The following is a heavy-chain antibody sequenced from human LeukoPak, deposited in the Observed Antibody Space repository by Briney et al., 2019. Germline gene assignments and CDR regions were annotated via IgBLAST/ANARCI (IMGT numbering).Heavy chain of an antibody. D-gene: IGHD3-16*01. J-gene: IGHJ4*02. CDR2: IHYSGST. V-gene: IGHV4-39*01. CDR1: GGSISSSSYY. CDR3: ARRNRGDGLGYFDY. Sequence: SETLSLTCSVSGGSISSSSYYWGWIRQPPGKGLEWIGSIHYSGSTYYSPSLKSRVTISVDTSKNQFSLKLRSVTAADTAVYYCARRNRGDGLGYFDYWGQGALVTVSS.